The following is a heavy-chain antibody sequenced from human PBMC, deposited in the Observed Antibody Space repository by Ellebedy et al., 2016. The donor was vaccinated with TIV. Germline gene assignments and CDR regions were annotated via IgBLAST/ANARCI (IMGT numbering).Heavy chain of an antibody. CDR3: AKLRDAVATVGGFDV. V-gene: IGHV3-43*01. D-gene: IGHD6-19*01. CDR1: GFTFEDYT. J-gene: IGHJ3*01. CDR2: INWEGDNT. Sequence: GESLKISCVASGFTFEDYTVNWVRQVPGKGLEWVSLINWEGDNTYYADAVRGRFTISRDNTKNSLYLQMNSLTTEDTTLYYCAKLRDAVATVGGFDVWGRGTMVTVSS.